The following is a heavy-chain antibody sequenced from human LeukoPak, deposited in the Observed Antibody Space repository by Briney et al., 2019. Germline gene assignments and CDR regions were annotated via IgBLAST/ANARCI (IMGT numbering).Heavy chain of an antibody. D-gene: IGHD6-13*01. CDR2: INPNSGDT. J-gene: IGHJ4*02. CDR3: ARLAADGTDY. Sequence: ASVKVSCKASGYFFTGYYIHWVRQAPGQGLEWMGWINPNSGDTHYAQKFQGTVPMTRDTSISTAYMELSRLRSDDTAVYYCARLAADGTDYWGQGTLVTVSS. CDR1: GYFFTGYY. V-gene: IGHV1-2*02.